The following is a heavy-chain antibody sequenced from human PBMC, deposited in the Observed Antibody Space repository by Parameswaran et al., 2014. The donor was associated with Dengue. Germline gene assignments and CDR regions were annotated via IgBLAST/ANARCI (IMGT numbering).Heavy chain of an antibody. CDR3: ARRLSGELLWIAGYYYYYGMDV. Sequence: VRQAPGKGLEWVSYISSSGSTIYYADSVKGRFTISRDNAKNSLYLQMNSLRAEDTAVYYCARRLSGELLWIAGYYYYYGMDVWGQGTTVTVSS. D-gene: IGHD3-10*01. J-gene: IGHJ6*02. CDR2: ISSSGSTI. V-gene: IGHV3-48*03.